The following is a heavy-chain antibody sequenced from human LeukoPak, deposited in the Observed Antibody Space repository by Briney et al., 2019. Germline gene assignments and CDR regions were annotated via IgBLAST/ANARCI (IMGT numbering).Heavy chain of an antibody. CDR2: MNPNSGNT. CDR1: GYTFTNYD. J-gene: IGHJ5*02. Sequence: ASVKVSCKASGYTFTNYDINWVRQATGQGLEWMGWMNPNSGNTGYAQKFQGRVTMTRNTSISTAYMELSSLRSEDTALYYCARDIAGATKGGWFDTGGQGTPVTVSS. D-gene: IGHD1-26*01. V-gene: IGHV1-8*01. CDR3: ARDIAGATKGGWFDT.